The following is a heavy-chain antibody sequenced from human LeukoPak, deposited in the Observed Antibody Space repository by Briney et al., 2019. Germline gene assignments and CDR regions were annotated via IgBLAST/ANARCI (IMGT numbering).Heavy chain of an antibody. CDR1: GFTFSSYG. CDR2: ISYDGSNK. V-gene: IGHV3-30*18. D-gene: IGHD1-14*01. CDR3: AKAPGLSY. Sequence: GRSLRLSCAASGFTFSSYGMHWVRQAPGKGLEWVAVISYDGSNKYYADSVKGRFTISRDNSKNTLYLQMNSLGAEDTAVYYCAKAPGLSYWGQGTLVTVSS. J-gene: IGHJ4*02.